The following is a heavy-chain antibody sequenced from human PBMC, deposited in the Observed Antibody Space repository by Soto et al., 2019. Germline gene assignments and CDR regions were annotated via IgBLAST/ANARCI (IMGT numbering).Heavy chain of an antibody. Sequence: QVQLVQSGAEVKKPGSSVRVSCRTSGGTFKKYGFSWVRQAPGQGLEWMGGIIPMYGIANYGQIFQGRLTITADESTNTVYMDLTILISQHTAVYYCAGEVGGTGLHLWGQGTQVTVSS. CDR2: IIPMYGIA. J-gene: IGHJ5*02. CDR1: GGTFKKYG. V-gene: IGHV1-69*12. D-gene: IGHD1-26*01. CDR3: AGEVGGTGLHL.